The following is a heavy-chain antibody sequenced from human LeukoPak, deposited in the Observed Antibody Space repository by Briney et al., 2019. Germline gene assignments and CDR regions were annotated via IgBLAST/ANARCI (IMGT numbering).Heavy chain of an antibody. J-gene: IGHJ4*02. D-gene: IGHD2-2*02. Sequence: GGSLRLSCAASGFTFSSYSMNWVRQAPGKGLEWVSSISSSSSYIYYADSVKGRFTISRDNAKNSLYLQMNSLRAEDTAVYYCARVGCSSTSCYTSGWYFDYWGQGTLVTVSS. CDR2: ISSSSSYI. CDR3: ARVGCSSTSCYTSGWYFDY. V-gene: IGHV3-21*01. CDR1: GFTFSSYS.